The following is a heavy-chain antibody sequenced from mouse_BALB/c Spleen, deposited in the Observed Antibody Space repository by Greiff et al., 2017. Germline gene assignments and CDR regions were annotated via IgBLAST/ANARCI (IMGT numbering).Heavy chain of an antibody. V-gene: IGHV5-17*02. CDR1: GFTFSSFG. D-gene: IGHD1-1*01. J-gene: IGHJ2*01. CDR3: ARSIHYYGSSADY. CDR2: ISSGSSTI. Sequence: EVKLMESGGGLVQPGGSRKLSCAASGFTFSSFGMHWVRQAPEKGLEWVAYISSGSSTIYYADTVKGRFTISRDNPKNTLFLQMTSLRSEDTAMYYCARSIHYYGSSADYWGQGTTLTVSS.